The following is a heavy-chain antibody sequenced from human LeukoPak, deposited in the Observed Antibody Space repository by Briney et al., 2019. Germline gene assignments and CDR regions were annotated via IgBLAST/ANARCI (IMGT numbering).Heavy chain of an antibody. Sequence: GGSLRLSCVASRFTFSRYTMSSVRPPPDNGLEWVSSIIGSGRSTYYADSAKGRITISSDNSKNTLYLQMSSLRAENTAVYYCTKGGPSHWYFDLWGRGTLVIFSS. CDR1: RFTFSRYT. CDR3: TKGGPSHWYFDL. D-gene: IGHD6-6*01. J-gene: IGHJ2*01. CDR2: IIGSGRST. V-gene: IGHV3-23*01.